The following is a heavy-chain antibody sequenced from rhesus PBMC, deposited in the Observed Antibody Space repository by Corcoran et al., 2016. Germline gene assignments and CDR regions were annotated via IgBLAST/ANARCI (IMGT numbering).Heavy chain of an antibody. Sequence: EVQLVETGGGLVQPGGSLRLSCAASGFTFSSYAMQWVRQAPGTGLEWISAINSGGKSTYYAESVKGRFTISRDHSKNTLSLQMNSLRAEDTAVYYCAKTSSGWYLESFDYWGQGVLVTVSS. J-gene: IGHJ4*01. D-gene: IGHD6-31*01. V-gene: IGHV3-103*01. CDR2: INSGGKST. CDR3: AKTSSGWYLESFDY. CDR1: GFTFSSYA.